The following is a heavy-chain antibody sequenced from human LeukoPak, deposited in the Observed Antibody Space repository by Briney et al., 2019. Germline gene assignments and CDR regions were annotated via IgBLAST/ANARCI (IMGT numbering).Heavy chain of an antibody. V-gene: IGHV3-21*06. J-gene: IGHJ4*02. CDR3: ARHGDNSYSFDH. CDR2: ITSYTGYM. CDR1: GFTFSSYA. Sequence: GGSLRLSCAASGFTFSSYAMHWVRQAPGKGLEWISSITSYTGYMFYADSVKGRFTISRDNAMNSLFLQMTNLRAEDTAVYYCARHGDNSYSFDHWGQGVLVTVSS. D-gene: IGHD5-24*01.